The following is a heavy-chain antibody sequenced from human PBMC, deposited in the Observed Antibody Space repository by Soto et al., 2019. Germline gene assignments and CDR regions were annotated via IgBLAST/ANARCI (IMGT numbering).Heavy chain of an antibody. J-gene: IGHJ4*02. V-gene: IGHV3-23*01. CDR3: AKDRLVVVAAIEFDY. D-gene: IGHD2-15*01. Sequence: GGSLRLSCAAAGFTFSSYAMSWVRQAPGKGLEWVSAISGSGGSTYYADSVKGRFTISRDNSKNTLYLQMNSLRAEDTAVYYCAKDRLVVVAAIEFDYWGQGTLVTVSS. CDR2: ISGSGGST. CDR1: GFTFSSYA.